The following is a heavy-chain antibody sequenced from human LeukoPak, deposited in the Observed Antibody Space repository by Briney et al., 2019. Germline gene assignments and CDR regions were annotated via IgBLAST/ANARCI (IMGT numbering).Heavy chain of an antibody. CDR1: GFTSSSYA. J-gene: IGHJ1*01. V-gene: IGHV3-23*01. D-gene: IGHD4-17*01. Sequence: GGSLRLSCAASGFTSSSYAMSWVRQSPRKGLEWVSAIRDSTDNTYYADSVKGRFTISRDNSKNTLYLQMNSLRAEDTAVYYCARTVYGDYVLLFQHWGQGTLVTVSS. CDR3: ARTVYGDYVLLFQH. CDR2: IRDSTDNT.